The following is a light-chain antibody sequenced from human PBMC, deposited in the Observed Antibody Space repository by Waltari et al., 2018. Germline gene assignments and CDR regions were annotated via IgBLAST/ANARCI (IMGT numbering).Light chain of an antibody. V-gene: IGKV3-15*01. J-gene: IGKJ4*01. CDR2: RAS. CDR1: QNFTPY. CDR3: QHYNNWPLT. Sequence: EIVMTQSPATLSVAPGERATLSCRASQNFTPYLAWYQQKPGQAPRLLIHRASIRATDIPGRFSGSGSGTEFTLTISGLQSEDFAVYFCQHYNNWPLTFGGGTKVEIK.